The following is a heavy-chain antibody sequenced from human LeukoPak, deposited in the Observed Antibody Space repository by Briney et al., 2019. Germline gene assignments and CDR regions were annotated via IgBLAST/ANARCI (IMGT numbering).Heavy chain of an antibody. V-gene: IGHV4-4*07. CDR3: ARNKVPWYYFDY. D-gene: IGHD2-8*02. CDR2: IYTSGST. J-gene: IGHJ4*02. Sequence: PSETLSLTCTVSGDSISSYYWSWIQQPAGKGLEWIGRIYTSGSTNYNPSLKSRVTMSVDTSKNQFSLKLSSATASDTAVYYCARNKVPWYYFDYWGQGTLVTVSS. CDR1: GDSISSYY.